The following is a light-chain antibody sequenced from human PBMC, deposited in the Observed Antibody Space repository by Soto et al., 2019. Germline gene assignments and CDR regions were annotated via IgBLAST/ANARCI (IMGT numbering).Light chain of an antibody. CDR1: QSVSSSY. CDR3: QQYGSSPPIT. V-gene: IGKV3-20*01. J-gene: IGKJ5*01. Sequence: EIVLTQSPGTLSLSPGERATLSCRASQSVSSSYLAWYQQKPGQAPRLLIYGASSRATGIPDRFSGSGSGTDFTLTISRLEPEVFAVYYCQQYGSSPPITFGQGTRLEMK. CDR2: GAS.